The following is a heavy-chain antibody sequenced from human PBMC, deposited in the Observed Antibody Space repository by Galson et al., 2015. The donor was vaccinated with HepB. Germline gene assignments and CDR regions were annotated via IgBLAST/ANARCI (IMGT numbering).Heavy chain of an antibody. CDR3: ARDADSGSSNWFDP. J-gene: IGHJ5*02. V-gene: IGHV1-2*06. CDR1: GYTFTGYY. D-gene: IGHD1-26*01. Sequence: SVKVSCKASGYTFTGYYMHWVRQAPGQGLERMGRINPNSGGTNHAQKFQGRVTMTRDTSISAAYMELSRLRSDDTAVYYCARDADSGSSNWFDPWGQGTLVTVSS. CDR2: INPNSGGT.